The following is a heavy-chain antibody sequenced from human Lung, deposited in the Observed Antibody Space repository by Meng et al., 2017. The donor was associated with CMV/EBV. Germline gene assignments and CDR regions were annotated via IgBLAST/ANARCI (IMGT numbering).Heavy chain of an antibody. CDR3: ARVRSPTHFAY. CDR2: IGTFGDT. J-gene: IGHJ4*02. Sequence: SCTVSGFTFSTYDCHWVRQPTGKGLGLVSSIGTFGDTYSIGSVKGRFIIPREDAMNSVYLQMNGLRDGDTGLYYGARVRSPTHFAYWGQGALFTVSS. V-gene: IGHV3-13*01. CDR1: GFTFSTYD.